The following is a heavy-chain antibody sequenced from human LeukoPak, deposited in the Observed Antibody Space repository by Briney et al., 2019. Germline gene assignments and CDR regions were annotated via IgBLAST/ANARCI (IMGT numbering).Heavy chain of an antibody. Sequence: PSETLSLTCTVSGGSISSDYWSWIRQLPGKGLEWIGYIYYSGRTYYNPSLKSRITISVDTSKNQFSLKLSSVTAADTAVYYCARGFYSPHYWGQGTLVSVSS. V-gene: IGHV4-59*01. CDR2: IYYSGRT. J-gene: IGHJ4*02. CDR3: ARGFYSPHY. CDR1: GGSISSDY. D-gene: IGHD4-11*01.